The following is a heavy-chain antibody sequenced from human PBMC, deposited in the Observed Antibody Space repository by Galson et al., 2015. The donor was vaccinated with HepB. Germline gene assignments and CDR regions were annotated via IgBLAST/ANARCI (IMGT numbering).Heavy chain of an antibody. D-gene: IGHD6-6*01. CDR1: GGTFSSYA. J-gene: IGHJ3*02. CDR3: ARGIEYSSSPYDAFDI. CDR2: IIPILGIA. V-gene: IGHV1-69*10. Sequence: SVKVSCKASGGTFSSYAISWVRQAPGQGLEWMGGIIPILGIANYEQKYQGRVTITEDNYTSPAYMELSSLRSEDAAVYYCARGIEYSSSPYDAFDIWGQGTMVTVSS.